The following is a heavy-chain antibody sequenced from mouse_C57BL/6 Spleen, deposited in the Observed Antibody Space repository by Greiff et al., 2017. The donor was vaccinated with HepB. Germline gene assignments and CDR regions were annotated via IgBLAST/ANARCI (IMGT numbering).Heavy chain of an antibody. D-gene: IGHD1-1*01. CDR3: AKYYGSSFYAMDY. V-gene: IGHV2-4*01. Sequence: VHLVESGPGLVQPSQSLSITCTVSGFSLTSYGVHWVRQPPGKGLEWLGVIWSGGSTDYNAAFISRLSISKDNSKSQVFFKMNSLQADDTAIYYCAKYYGSSFYAMDYWGQGTSVTVSS. CDR2: IWSGGST. CDR1: GFSLTSYG. J-gene: IGHJ4*01.